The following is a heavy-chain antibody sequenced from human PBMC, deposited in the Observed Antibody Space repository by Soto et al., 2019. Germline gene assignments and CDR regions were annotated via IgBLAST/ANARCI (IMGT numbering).Heavy chain of an antibody. CDR3: AGLGHFAPQYYFDY. CDR2: IYYSGST. J-gene: IGHJ4*02. Sequence: QVQLQESGPGLVKPSETLSLTCTVSGGSISSYYWSWIRQPPGKGLEWIGYIYYSGSTNYNPSLKCRVPISVDTSKTQFSLKLSSATAADTAVYYCAGLGHFAPQYYFDYWGQGTLVTVSS. CDR1: GGSISSYY. V-gene: IGHV4-59*08. D-gene: IGHD3-3*02.